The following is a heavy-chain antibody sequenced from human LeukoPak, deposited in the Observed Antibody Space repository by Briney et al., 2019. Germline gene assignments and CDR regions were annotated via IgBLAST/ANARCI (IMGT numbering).Heavy chain of an antibody. Sequence: PGGSLRLSCAASGFTFSSYGMHWARQAPGKGLEWVAVISYDGSNKYYADSVKGRFTISRDNSKNTLYLQMNSLRAEDTAVYYCAKDLLVGATIDYYYGMDVWGQGTTVTVSS. CDR1: GFTFSSYG. J-gene: IGHJ6*02. V-gene: IGHV3-30*18. D-gene: IGHD1-26*01. CDR2: ISYDGSNK. CDR3: AKDLLVGATIDYYYGMDV.